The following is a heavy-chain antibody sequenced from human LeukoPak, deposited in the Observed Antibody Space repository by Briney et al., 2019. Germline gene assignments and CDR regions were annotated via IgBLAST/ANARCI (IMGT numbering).Heavy chain of an antibody. CDR2: TYHRSKWFN. Sequence: SQTLSLTRAISGDSVSSNSAAWNWIRQSPSGGLQWLGRTYHRSKWFNGYAVSVRGRITINPDTSKNQFSLQLNSVTPEDTAVYYCARSAALGIDYWGQGTLVTVSS. D-gene: IGHD7-27*01. CDR1: GDSVSSNSAA. CDR3: ARSAALGIDY. J-gene: IGHJ4*02. V-gene: IGHV6-1*01.